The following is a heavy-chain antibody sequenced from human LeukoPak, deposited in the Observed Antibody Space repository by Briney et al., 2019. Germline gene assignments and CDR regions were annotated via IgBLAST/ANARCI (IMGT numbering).Heavy chain of an antibody. CDR2: IKQDGSKK. V-gene: IGHV3-7*04. CDR1: GFTFSNTW. D-gene: IGHD5-24*01. J-gene: IGHJ4*02. CDR3: TRVGYIDEGIDY. Sequence: GGSLRLSCAASGFTFSNTWMNWVRQAPGKGLEWVANIKQDGSKKSYVDSVKGRFTISRDNAKNSLYLQMNSLRAEDTAIYYCTRVGYIDEGIDYWGQGTLVTVSS.